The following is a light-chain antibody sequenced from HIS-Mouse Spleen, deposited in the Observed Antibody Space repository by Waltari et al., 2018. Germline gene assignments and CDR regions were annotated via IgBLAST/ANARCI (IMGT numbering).Light chain of an antibody. CDR2: KAS. CDR3: QQYNSYTWT. Sequence: DIQMTQSPSTLSASVGDRVTTPCRASQSMSSWLAWYQQKPGKAPKPLIYKASSLESGVPSRFSGSGSGTEFTLTISSLQPDDFATYYCQQYNSYTWTFGQGTKVEIK. J-gene: IGKJ1*01. V-gene: IGKV1-5*03. CDR1: QSMSSW.